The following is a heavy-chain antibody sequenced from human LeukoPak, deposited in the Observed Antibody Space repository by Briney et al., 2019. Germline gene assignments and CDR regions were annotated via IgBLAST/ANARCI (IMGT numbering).Heavy chain of an antibody. D-gene: IGHD5-18*01. V-gene: IGHV4-34*01. CDR2: INHSGST. J-gene: IGHJ4*02. CDR3: ARGRGYSYGYEYYFDY. CDR1: GGSFSGYY. Sequence: SETLSLTCAVYGGSFSGYYWSWIRQPPGKGLEWIGEINHSGSTNYNPSLKSRVTISVDTSKNQFSLKLSSVTAADTAVYYCARGRGYSYGYEYYFDYWGQGTLVTVPS.